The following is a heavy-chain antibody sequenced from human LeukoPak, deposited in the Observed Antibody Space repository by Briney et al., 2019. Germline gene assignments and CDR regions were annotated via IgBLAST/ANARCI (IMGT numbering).Heavy chain of an antibody. Sequence: PGGSLRLSCAASGFTFITHDMSWGRQTQGKGLEWVSGISGSHACRLGTTSYAVSVQGRFTISRDNSNNALYLQMHSLRAEDTAMYFCAKGGYFSFDMWGQGTKVTVSS. V-gene: IGHV3-23*01. J-gene: IGHJ3*02. CDR2: ISGSHACRLGTT. CDR1: GFTFITHD. D-gene: IGHD2-2*03. CDR3: AKGGYFSFDM.